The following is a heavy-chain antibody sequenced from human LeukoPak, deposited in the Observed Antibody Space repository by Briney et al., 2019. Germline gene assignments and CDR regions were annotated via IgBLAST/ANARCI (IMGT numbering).Heavy chain of an antibody. CDR3: ARRNLNYDFWSGYAYYMDV. V-gene: IGHV3-30*02. Sequence: PGGSLRLSCAASGFTFSSYGMHWVRQAPGKGLEWVAFIRYDGSNKYYADSVKGRFTISRGNSKNTLYLQMNSLRAEDTAVYYCARRNLNYDFWSGYAYYMDVWGKGTTVTVSS. CDR1: GFTFSSYG. J-gene: IGHJ6*03. D-gene: IGHD3-3*01. CDR2: IRYDGSNK.